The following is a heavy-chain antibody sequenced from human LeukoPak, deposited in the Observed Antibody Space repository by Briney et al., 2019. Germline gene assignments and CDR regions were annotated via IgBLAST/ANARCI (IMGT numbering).Heavy chain of an antibody. J-gene: IGHJ4*02. D-gene: IGHD2-15*01. V-gene: IGHV3-48*01. CDR3: ARDRAGYCSGGSCPYFDY. CDR2: ISSSSSTI. Sequence: GGSLRLSCAASGFTFSSYAMNWVRQAPGKGLEWVSYISSSSSTIYYADSVKGRFTISRDSAKNSLYLQMNSLRAEDTAVYYCARDRAGYCSGGSCPYFDYWGQGTLVTVSS. CDR1: GFTFSSYA.